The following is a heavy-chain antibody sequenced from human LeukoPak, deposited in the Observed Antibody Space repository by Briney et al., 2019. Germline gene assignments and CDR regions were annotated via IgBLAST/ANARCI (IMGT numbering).Heavy chain of an antibody. CDR2: ISGSGGST. D-gene: IGHD5-18*01. V-gene: IGHV3-23*01. Sequence: GGSLRLSCAASGFTFSSYAMSWVRQAPGKGLEWVSAISGSGGSTYYADSVKGRFTISRDNSKNTLYLQMNSLRAEDTAVYYCARGAQLWLPPRIYYFDYWGQGTLVTVSS. CDR1: GFTFSSYA. J-gene: IGHJ4*02. CDR3: ARGAQLWLPPRIYYFDY.